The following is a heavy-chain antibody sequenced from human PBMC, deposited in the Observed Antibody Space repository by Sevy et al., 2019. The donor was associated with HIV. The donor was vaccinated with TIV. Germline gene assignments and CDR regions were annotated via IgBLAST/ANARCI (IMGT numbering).Heavy chain of an antibody. D-gene: IGHD2-15*01. CDR1: GFIFSNHG. J-gene: IGHJ4*02. Sequence: GGSLRLSCAASGFIFSNHGMHWVRQAPGKWLEWVAVISYDGSYKNYGDSVKGRFTISRDNSKNTLYLQMDSLRAEDTAVFYCAKGPFGGNDFASWGQGTLVTVSS. CDR2: ISYDGSYK. V-gene: IGHV3-30*18. CDR3: AKGPFGGNDFAS.